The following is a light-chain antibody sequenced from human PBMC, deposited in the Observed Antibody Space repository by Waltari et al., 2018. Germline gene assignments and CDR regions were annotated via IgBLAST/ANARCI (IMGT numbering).Light chain of an antibody. V-gene: IGKV3-20*01. CDR1: RTVASTY. CDR3: QQFGGSPMYT. CDR2: NTS. Sequence: EIVLTQSPGTLSLSPGARATLPCRSSRTVASTYFAWYQHKPGQAPRLLMSNTSARATGIPYRFRGSGSGTDFTLTIDDLEPGDSAVYFCQQFGGSPMYTIGRGTKLEI. J-gene: IGKJ2*01.